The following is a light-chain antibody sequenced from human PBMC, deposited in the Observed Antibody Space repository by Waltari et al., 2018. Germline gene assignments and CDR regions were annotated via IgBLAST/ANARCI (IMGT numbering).Light chain of an antibody. Sequence: QSALTQPASVSGSPGQSITISCTGTRIDVSGYNYVSWYQQHPGKAPKLMIYDVSNRPSGVSNRFSGSKSGNTASLTISGLQAEDEADYYCSSYTSSSTLVVFGGGTKLTVL. CDR1: RIDVSGYNY. CDR2: DVS. J-gene: IGLJ2*01. CDR3: SSYTSSSTLVV. V-gene: IGLV2-14*01.